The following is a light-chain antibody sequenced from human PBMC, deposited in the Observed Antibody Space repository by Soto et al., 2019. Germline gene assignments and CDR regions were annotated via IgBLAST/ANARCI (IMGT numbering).Light chain of an antibody. CDR3: QQYNNWPLYS. CDR1: QSVSIN. V-gene: IGKV3-15*01. J-gene: IGKJ2*03. Sequence: EIVMTQSPATLSVSPGVRATLSCRASQSVSINLAWYQQKPGQAARLLISDASTRATGMPARFSGSGSGMEFTLTISSLQSEDFAVYYCQQYNNWPLYSFGQGTRLEIK. CDR2: DAS.